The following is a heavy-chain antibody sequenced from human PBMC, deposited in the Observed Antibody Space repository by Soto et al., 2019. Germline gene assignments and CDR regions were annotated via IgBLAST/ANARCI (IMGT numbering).Heavy chain of an antibody. CDR1: GFTFSSYA. J-gene: IGHJ6*02. CDR3: AKVEGDYSGSYFQFYYYYYGMDV. V-gene: IGHV3-23*01. Sequence: GGSLRLSCAAFGFTFSSYAMIWVRQAPGKXLXXVSDISGSGGSKYYEDYVKGRSKIYRDNYKKTLYLQMNSLRAEDTEVYYCAKVEGDYSGSYFQFYYYYYGMDVWGQGTTVTVSS. CDR2: ISGSGGSK. D-gene: IGHD1-26*01.